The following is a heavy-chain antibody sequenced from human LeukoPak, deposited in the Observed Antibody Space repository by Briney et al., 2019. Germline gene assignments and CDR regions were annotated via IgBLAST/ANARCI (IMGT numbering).Heavy chain of an antibody. CDR1: GFTFSSYG. CDR3: AREGYSPF. J-gene: IGHJ4*02. CDR2: IRYDGGNK. D-gene: IGHD6-13*01. Sequence: PGGSLRLSCAASGFTFSSYGMHWVRQAPGKGLEWVAFIRYDGGNKYYADSVKGRFTISRDNSKNTLYLQMNSLRAEDTAVYYCAREGYSPFWGQGTLVTVSS. V-gene: IGHV3-30*02.